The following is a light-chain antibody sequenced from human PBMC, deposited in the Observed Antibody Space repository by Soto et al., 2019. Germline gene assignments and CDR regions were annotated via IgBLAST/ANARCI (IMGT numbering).Light chain of an antibody. CDR2: AAS. CDR1: QSISSY. V-gene: IGKV1-39*01. J-gene: IGKJ2*01. CDR3: QQSYSTPYT. Sequence: DIQMTQSPSSLSASVGDRVTITCRAIQSISSYLNWYQQKPGKAPKLLIYAASSLQSGVPSRFSGSGSGTDFTLTISSLQPEDFATYYCQQSYSTPYTFGQGTKPEIK.